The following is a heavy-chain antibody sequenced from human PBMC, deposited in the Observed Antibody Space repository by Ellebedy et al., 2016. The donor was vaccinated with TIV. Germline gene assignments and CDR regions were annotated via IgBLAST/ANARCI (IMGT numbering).Heavy chain of an antibody. Sequence: GGSLRLSCAASGFTFSRHWMHWVRQAPGKGLVWVSRINSDGSRTSYADSVKGRFTISRDNAKNTLYLQVNSLRAEDTAVYYCARDNTNPRSAFDIWGQGTMVTVSS. CDR1: GFTFSRHW. V-gene: IGHV3-74*01. CDR3: ARDNTNPRSAFDI. J-gene: IGHJ3*02. CDR2: INSDGSRT.